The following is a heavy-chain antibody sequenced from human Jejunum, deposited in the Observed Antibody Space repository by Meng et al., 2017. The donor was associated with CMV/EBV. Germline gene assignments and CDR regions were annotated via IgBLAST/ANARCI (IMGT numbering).Heavy chain of an antibody. V-gene: IGHV6-1*01. CDR1: GDSVSSNTVA. J-gene: IGHJ4*02. CDR2: TYYRSKWYS. CDR3: ARGEDSSLDY. Sequence: QLPQSGPGLVKPPQTLSLPCAISGDSVSSNTVAWNWIRLSPSRGLEWLGRTYYRSKWYSEYTVSVRSRISITPDTSKNQFSLQLTSVTPDDTAVYYCARGEDSSLDYWGQGTLVTVSS. D-gene: IGHD6-13*01.